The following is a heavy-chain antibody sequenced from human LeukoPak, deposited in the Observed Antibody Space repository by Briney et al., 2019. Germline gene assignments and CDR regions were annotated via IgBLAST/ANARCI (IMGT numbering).Heavy chain of an antibody. CDR3: ARGGYSYGLGS. V-gene: IGHV3-74*01. CDR2: INSDGSST. CDR1: GYTFSSYW. J-gene: IGHJ5*02. Sequence: GGSLRLSCAASGYTFSSYWMHWVRQDPGKGLVWVSRINSDGSSTSYADSVKGRFTISRDNAKNTLYVQMNSLRAEDTAVYYCARGGYSYGLGSWGQGTLVTVSS. D-gene: IGHD5-18*01.